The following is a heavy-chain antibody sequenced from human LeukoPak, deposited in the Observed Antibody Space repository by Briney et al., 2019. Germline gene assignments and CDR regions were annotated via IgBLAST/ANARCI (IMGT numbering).Heavy chain of an antibody. CDR1: GGSISSGGYY. Sequence: SETLSLTCTVSGGSISSGGYYWSWIRQHPGKGLEWIGYIYSGSTYYNPSLKSRVTISVDTSKNQFSLKLSSVTAADTAVYYCARAFTPVVPAARFDYWGQGTLVTVSS. D-gene: IGHD2-2*01. V-gene: IGHV4-31*03. J-gene: IGHJ4*02. CDR3: ARAFTPVVPAARFDY. CDR2: IYSGST.